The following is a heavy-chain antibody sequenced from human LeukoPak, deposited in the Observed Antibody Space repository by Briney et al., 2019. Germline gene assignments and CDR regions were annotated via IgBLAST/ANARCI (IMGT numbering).Heavy chain of an antibody. V-gene: IGHV1-18*01. Sequence: GSVKVSCKASGYTFTSYGISWVRQAPRQGLEWMGWISAYNGNTNYAQKLQGRVTMTTDTSTSTAYMELRSLRSDDTAVYYCARDRRLRAVADNFDYWGQGTLVTVSS. CDR3: ARDRRLRAVADNFDY. CDR1: GYTFTSYG. J-gene: IGHJ4*02. CDR2: ISAYNGNT. D-gene: IGHD6-19*01.